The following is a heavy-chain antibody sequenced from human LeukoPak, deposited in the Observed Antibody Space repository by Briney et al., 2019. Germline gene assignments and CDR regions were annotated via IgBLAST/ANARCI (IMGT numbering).Heavy chain of an antibody. Sequence: ASVKVSCKASGYTFTGYYMHWVRQAPGQGLEWMGWINPNSGGTNYAQKFQGRVTMTRDTSISTAYMELSRLRSDDTAVYYCARSVDMAAGTGEKWFDPWGQGTLVTVSS. CDR3: ARSVDMAAGTGEKWFDP. CDR2: INPNSGGT. CDR1: GYTFTGYY. D-gene: IGHD6-13*01. J-gene: IGHJ5*02. V-gene: IGHV1-2*02.